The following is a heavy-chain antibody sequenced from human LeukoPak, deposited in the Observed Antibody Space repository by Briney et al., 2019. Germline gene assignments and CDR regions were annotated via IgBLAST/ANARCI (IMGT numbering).Heavy chain of an antibody. CDR1: GGTFSSYA. V-gene: IGHV1-69*13. J-gene: IGHJ6*03. CDR2: IIPIFGTA. CDR3: ARETSSSFYYYYMDV. D-gene: IGHD6-6*01. Sequence: SVKVSCEASGGTFSSYAISWVRQAPGQGLEWMGGIIPIFGTANYAQKFQGRVTITADESTSTAYMELSSLRSEDTAVYYCARETSSSFYYYYMDVWGKGTTVTVSS.